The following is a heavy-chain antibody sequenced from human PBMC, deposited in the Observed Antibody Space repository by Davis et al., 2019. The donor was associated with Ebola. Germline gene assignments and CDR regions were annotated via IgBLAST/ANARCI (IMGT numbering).Heavy chain of an antibody. D-gene: IGHD1-26*01. J-gene: IGHJ3*02. Sequence: MPGGSLRLSCTVSGASISSRSYYWGWIRQPPGKGLEWVGSFSYGDNTHYYNPPPRNRVTMSIETSKNQFSLRLSSVTAADTALYYCARESGRYRGDPLDIWGQGTKVTVSS. CDR1: GASISSRSYY. CDR3: ARESGRYRGDPLDI. V-gene: IGHV4-39*01. CDR2: FSYGDNTH.